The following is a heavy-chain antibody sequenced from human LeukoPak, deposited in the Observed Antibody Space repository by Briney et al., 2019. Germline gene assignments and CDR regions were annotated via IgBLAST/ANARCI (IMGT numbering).Heavy chain of an antibody. V-gene: IGHV4-61*02. D-gene: IGHD1-26*01. Sequence: SETLSLTCTVSGGSISSGSYYWSWIRQPAGKGLEWIGRIYTSGSTNYNPSLKSRVTISVDTSKNQFSLKLSSVTAADTAVYYCARDRRSGSYFDYWGQGTLVTVSS. CDR2: IYTSGST. J-gene: IGHJ4*02. CDR1: GGSISSGSYY. CDR3: ARDRRSGSYFDY.